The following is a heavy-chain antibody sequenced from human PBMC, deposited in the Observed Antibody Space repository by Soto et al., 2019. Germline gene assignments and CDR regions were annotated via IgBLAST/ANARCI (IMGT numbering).Heavy chain of an antibody. CDR3: AKEAVSSWYDFDD. Sequence: EVQLLESGGGLLQPGGSLRLSCAASGFTFSSYAMSWVRQAPGKGLEWVSTISGSGGSTYYADSLKGRFTISRDNSKNTLFLQMSSQRAEDTAVYYCAKEAVSSWYDFDDWGPGTLVTVSS. J-gene: IGHJ4*02. D-gene: IGHD6-19*01. CDR2: ISGSGGST. V-gene: IGHV3-23*01. CDR1: GFTFSSYA.